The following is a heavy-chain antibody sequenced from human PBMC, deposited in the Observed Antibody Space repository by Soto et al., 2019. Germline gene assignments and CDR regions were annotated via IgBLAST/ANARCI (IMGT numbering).Heavy chain of an antibody. CDR1: GFTFSSYG. CDR2: ISYDGSNK. V-gene: IGHV3-30*18. CDR3: AKVGGRWELVDY. D-gene: IGHD1-26*01. Sequence: QVQLVESGGGVVQPGRSLRLSCAASGFTFSSYGMHWVRQAPGKGLEWVAVISYDGSNKYYADFVKGRFTISRDNSKNTLYLQMNSLRAEDTAVYYCAKVGGRWELVDYWGQGTLVTVSS. J-gene: IGHJ4*02.